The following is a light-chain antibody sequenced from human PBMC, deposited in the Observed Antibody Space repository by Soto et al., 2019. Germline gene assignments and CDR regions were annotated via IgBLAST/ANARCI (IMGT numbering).Light chain of an antibody. Sequence: DIVMTQSPLSLPVTPGEPASISCRSSQSLLHSNGYNYLDWYQQKPGQPPKLLIYWASTRESGVPDRFTGSGSGTDFTLTINSLQAEDVAVYYCQQHYINPITFGQGTRLEI. CDR3: QQHYINPIT. V-gene: IGKV2-28*01. CDR2: WAS. J-gene: IGKJ5*01. CDR1: QSLLHSNGYNY.